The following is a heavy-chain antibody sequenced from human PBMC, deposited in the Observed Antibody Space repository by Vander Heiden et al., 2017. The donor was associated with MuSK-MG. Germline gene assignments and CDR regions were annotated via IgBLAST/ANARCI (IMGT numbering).Heavy chain of an antibody. CDR3: ARDRDGDYDILTGYDY. D-gene: IGHD3-9*01. V-gene: IGHV3-30*04. CDR1: GFTFSSYA. Sequence: QVQLLESGGGVVQPGRSLRLSCAASGFTFSSYAMHWVRQAPGKGLEWVAVISYDGSNKYYADSVKGRFTISRDNSKNTLYLQMNSLRAEDTAVYYCARDRDGDYDILTGYDYWGQGTLVTVSS. CDR2: ISYDGSNK. J-gene: IGHJ4*02.